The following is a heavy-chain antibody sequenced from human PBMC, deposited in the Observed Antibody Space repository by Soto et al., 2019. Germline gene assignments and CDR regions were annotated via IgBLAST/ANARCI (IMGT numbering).Heavy chain of an antibody. CDR2: IYYSGST. Sequence: SYTLSLTCTVSGGSISSYFWSWIRQPTGKGLEWIGYIYYSGSTNYNPSLKSRVTISVDTSKDQFSLKLSSVTAADTAVYYCARDHYYGSGSYYPEKYYYYGMDVWGQGTTVTVSS. CDR3: ARDHYYGSGSYYPEKYYYYGMDV. D-gene: IGHD3-10*01. CDR1: GGSISSYF. J-gene: IGHJ6*02. V-gene: IGHV4-59*12.